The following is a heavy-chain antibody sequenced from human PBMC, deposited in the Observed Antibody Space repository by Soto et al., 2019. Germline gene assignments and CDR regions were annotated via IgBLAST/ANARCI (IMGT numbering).Heavy chain of an antibody. CDR1: SCTFSSLW. CDR3: AKERELVVVAETPIHYSGMDA. Sequence: PLGSLGLSCASSSCTFSSLWMAWGRQAAGNVLEWVANINQDGSEKYYVDSMKGRFTISRDNAKNSLYLEMNSLRAEDTAVYYCAKERELVVVAETPIHYSGMDAWGQGTTVTVSS. CDR2: INQDGSEK. J-gene: IGHJ6*02. V-gene: IGHV3-7*03. D-gene: IGHD2-15*01.